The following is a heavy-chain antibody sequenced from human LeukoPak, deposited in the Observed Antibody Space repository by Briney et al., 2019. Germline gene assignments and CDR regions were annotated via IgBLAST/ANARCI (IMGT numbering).Heavy chain of an antibody. CDR3: TRHVDLVVVAATLLFEF. CDR1: GFTFSGSA. D-gene: IGHD2-15*01. V-gene: IGHV3-73*01. CDR2: IRSKTNSYAT. Sequence: GGSLRLSCAASGFTFSGSAMHWVRQASGKGLEWVGRIRSKTNSYATAYVASAKGRFTISRDDSENTAYLQMNSLKTEDTAMYYCTRHVDLVVVAATLLFEFWGQGILVTVSS. J-gene: IGHJ4*02.